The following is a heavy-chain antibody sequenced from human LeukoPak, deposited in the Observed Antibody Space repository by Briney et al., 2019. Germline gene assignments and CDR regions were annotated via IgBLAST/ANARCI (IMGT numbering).Heavy chain of an antibody. CDR1: GFIFSDHY. CDR2: TRNEANIYTT. J-gene: IGHJ3*02. V-gene: IGHV3-72*01. D-gene: IGHD1-26*01. Sequence: PGGSLRLSCAASGFIFSDHYMDWVRQAPGKGLEWVGRTRNEANIYTTKYAASAKGRFTISGDDTKNSLYLQMNSLKTEDTAVYYCASPVGATTVRAFDIWGQGTMVTVSS. CDR3: ASPVGATTVRAFDI.